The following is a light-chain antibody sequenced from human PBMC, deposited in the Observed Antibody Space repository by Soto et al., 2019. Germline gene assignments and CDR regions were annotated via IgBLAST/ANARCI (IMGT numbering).Light chain of an antibody. CDR2: EAS. CDR3: QQYSTDSRTWT. J-gene: IGKJ1*01. CDR1: QTISTW. Sequence: DIQMTQSPSTLSASVGDRVTLTCRASQTISTWLAWYQQKPGKAPKLLIYEASTLESGVPSRFSGSGSGTEFTLTISSLQPDDFATYYCQQYSTDSRTWTFGQGTKVEIK. V-gene: IGKV1-5*03.